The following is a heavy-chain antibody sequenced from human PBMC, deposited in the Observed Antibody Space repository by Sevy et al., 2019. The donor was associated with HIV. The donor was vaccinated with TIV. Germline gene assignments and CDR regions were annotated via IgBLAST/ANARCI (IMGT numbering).Heavy chain of an antibody. D-gene: IGHD2-15*01. J-gene: IGHJ6*02. V-gene: IGHV3-53*01. Sequence: GGFLRLSCAASGFTVSSNYMSWVRQAPGKGLEWVSVIYSGGSTYYADSVKGRFTISRDNSKNTLYLQMNSLRAEDTAVYYCEIVNCSGGSCYYYYGMDVWGQGTTVTVSS. CDR2: IYSGGST. CDR3: EIVNCSGGSCYYYYGMDV. CDR1: GFTVSSNY.